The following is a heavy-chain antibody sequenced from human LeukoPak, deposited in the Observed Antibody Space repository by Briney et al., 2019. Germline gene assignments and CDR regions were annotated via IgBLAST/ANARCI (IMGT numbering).Heavy chain of an antibody. CDR2: ISYDGSNK. J-gene: IGHJ4*02. CDR3: ARVPFYDFWSGPGYFDY. D-gene: IGHD3-3*01. V-gene: IGHV3-30*03. Sequence: PGGSLRLSCAASGFTFSSYGMHWVRQAPGKGLEWVAVISYDGSNKYYADSVKGRFTISRDISENTLYLQMNSLRAEDTAVYYCARVPFYDFWSGPGYFDYWGQGTLVTVSS. CDR1: GFTFSSYG.